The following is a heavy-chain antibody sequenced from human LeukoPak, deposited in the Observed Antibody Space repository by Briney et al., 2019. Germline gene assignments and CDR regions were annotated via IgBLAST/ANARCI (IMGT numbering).Heavy chain of an antibody. Sequence: PSETLSLTCAVYGGSFSGYYWSWIRQPPGKGLEWIGEINHSGSTNYNPSLKSRVTISVDTSKNQFSLKLSSVTAADTAVYYCARVVGMGVWGKGTTVTVSS. V-gene: IGHV4-34*01. CDR3: ARVVGMGV. J-gene: IGHJ6*04. CDR2: INHSGST. CDR1: GGSFSGYY.